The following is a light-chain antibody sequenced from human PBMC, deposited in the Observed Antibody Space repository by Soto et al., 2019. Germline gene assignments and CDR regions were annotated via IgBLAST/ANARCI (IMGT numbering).Light chain of an antibody. J-gene: IGKJ2*01. V-gene: IGKV1-39*01. CDR1: QSVSIN. Sequence: DIQMTQSPSSLSASVGDRVTITCRTSQSVSINVNWYQQKPGKAPILPIYASSSLQSGVPSRFSGSGSGTDFTLTISSLEPEDFATYYCQQSYSTPTFGQGTKVEIK. CDR2: ASS. CDR3: QQSYSTPT.